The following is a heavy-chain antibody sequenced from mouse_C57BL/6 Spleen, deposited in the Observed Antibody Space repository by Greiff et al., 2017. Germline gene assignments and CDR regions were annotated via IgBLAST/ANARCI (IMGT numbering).Heavy chain of an antibody. D-gene: IGHD2-4*01. Sequence: QVQLQQPGAELVKPGASVKLSCKASGYTFTSYWMHWVKQRPGQGLEWIGMIHPNSGSTNYNEKFKSKATLTVDKSSSTAYMQLSSLTSEDSAVXYCARYPIYYDYPYAMDYWGQGTSVTVSS. J-gene: IGHJ4*01. CDR2: IHPNSGST. CDR3: ARYPIYYDYPYAMDY. CDR1: GYTFTSYW. V-gene: IGHV1-64*01.